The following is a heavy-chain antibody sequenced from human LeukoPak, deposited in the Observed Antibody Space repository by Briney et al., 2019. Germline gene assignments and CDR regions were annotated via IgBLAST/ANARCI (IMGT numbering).Heavy chain of an antibody. CDR3: AKDILEYYDTSGYVDH. CDR2: ISGDGGST. D-gene: IGHD3-22*01. Sequence: GGSLRPSCAASGFTFDDYALHWVRQAPGKGLEWVSLISGDGGSTFYAESVKGRFTISRDNRKNSLSLQMNSLRTEDTALYYCAKDILEYYDTSGYVDHWGQGTLVTVSS. J-gene: IGHJ5*02. V-gene: IGHV3-43*02. CDR1: GFTFDDYA.